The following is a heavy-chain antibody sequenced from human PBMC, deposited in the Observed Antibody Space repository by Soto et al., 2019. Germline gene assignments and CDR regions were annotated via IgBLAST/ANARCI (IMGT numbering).Heavy chain of an antibody. J-gene: IGHJ6*02. Sequence: PSQTLSLTCAISGDSVSSATATWSWIRQSPSRGLEWLGRTYYRSKWYNDYAVSVKSRIAITPDTSKNQFSLQLNSVTPEDTAVYYCARDQIVLVPAAMGYYYYGMDVWGQGTTVTVSS. D-gene: IGHD2-2*01. CDR3: ARDQIVLVPAAMGYYYYGMDV. V-gene: IGHV6-1*01. CDR1: GDSVSSATAT. CDR2: TYYRSKWYN.